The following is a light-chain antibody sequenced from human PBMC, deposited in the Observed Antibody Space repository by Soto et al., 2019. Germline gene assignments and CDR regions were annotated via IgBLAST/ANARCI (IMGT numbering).Light chain of an antibody. CDR1: QGIYSR. V-gene: IGKV1-12*01. CDR2: ATS. CDR3: QQTDDFPLT. Sequence: DIQMTQSPASLSASIGDTVTITCRASQGIYSRLAWYQQKPGKAPELLIYATSTLQNGVPSRFSGSGFGTDFTLSISSLQPEDSASYFCQQTDDFPLTFGGGTKVDNK. J-gene: IGKJ4*01.